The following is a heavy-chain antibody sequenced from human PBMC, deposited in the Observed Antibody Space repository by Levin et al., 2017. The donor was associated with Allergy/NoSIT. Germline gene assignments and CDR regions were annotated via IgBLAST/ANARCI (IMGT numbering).Heavy chain of an antibody. V-gene: IGHV3-30-3*01. Sequence: GGSLRLSCAASEFIFNGYAMHWVRQPPGKGLEWVAVISFDGNNKFYADSVEGRFTVSRENSKNTLFLQMNNLRVEDTALYYCTRDDKAFTNFDYWGQGTLVTVSS. D-gene: IGHD3-3*02. CDR3: TRDDKAFTNFDY. J-gene: IGHJ4*02. CDR1: EFIFNGYA. CDR2: ISFDGNNK.